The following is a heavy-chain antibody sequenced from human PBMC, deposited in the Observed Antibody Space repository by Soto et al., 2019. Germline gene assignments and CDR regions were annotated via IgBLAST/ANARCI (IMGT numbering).Heavy chain of an antibody. CDR1: GGTFSSYA. CDR3: ARSDYSNYKYYFDY. V-gene: IGHV1-69*01. Sequence: QVQLVQSGAEVKKPGSSVKVSCKASGGTFSSYAISWVRQAPGQWLEWMGGIIPIFGTANYAQKFQGRVTITADESTSTAYMELSSLRSEDTAVYYCARSDYSNYKYYFDYWGQGTLVTVSS. J-gene: IGHJ4*02. CDR2: IIPIFGTA. D-gene: IGHD4-4*01.